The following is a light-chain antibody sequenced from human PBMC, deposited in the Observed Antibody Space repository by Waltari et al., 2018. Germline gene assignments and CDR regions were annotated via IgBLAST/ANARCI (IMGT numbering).Light chain of an antibody. CDR1: NNNVGSYA. CDR2: GD. J-gene: IGLJ3*02. V-gene: IGLV1-36*01. Sequence: QSALTQEASVSGTVGQKVTLSCIGNNNNVGSYAVSWYQQISHGAPKTVMFGDFLPSGIPDRFSGSKSGTTASLTISGLQPEDEADYYCSTWDYSLRAWVFGGGTILPVL. CDR3: STWDYSLRAWV.